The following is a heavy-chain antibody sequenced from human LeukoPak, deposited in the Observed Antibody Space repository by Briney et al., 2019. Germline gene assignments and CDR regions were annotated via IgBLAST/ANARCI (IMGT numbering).Heavy chain of an antibody. V-gene: IGHV3-13*01. D-gene: IGHD6-6*01. CDR2: IGTAGDT. J-gene: IGHJ1*01. Sequence: GGSLRLSCATSGFTFSNHAMHWVRQATGKGLEWASAIGTAGDTFYPGSVKGRFTISRENAKNSLSLQMNSLRAEDTAVYYCARGGAARLHFQNWGQGTLVTVSS. CDR3: ARGGAARLHFQN. CDR1: GFTFSNHA.